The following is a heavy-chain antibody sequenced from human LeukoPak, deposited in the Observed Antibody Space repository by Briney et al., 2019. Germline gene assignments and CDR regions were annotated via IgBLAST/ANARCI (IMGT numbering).Heavy chain of an antibody. Sequence: GGSLRLSCAASGVTVSSNYMSWVRQAPGKGLEWISVIYSGGRTYYADSVKGRFTISRDNSKNTLYLQMNSLRVDDTAVYYCAREGEEYSGYGVDSAFDIWGQGTMVTVSS. CDR3: AREGEEYSGYGVDSAFDI. CDR2: IYSGGRT. V-gene: IGHV3-53*01. CDR1: GVTVSSNY. D-gene: IGHD5-12*01. J-gene: IGHJ3*02.